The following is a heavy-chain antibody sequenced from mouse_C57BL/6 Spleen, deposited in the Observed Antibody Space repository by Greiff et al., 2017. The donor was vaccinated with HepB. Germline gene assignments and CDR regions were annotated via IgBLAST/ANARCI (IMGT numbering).Heavy chain of an antibody. J-gene: IGHJ4*01. Sequence: QVQLKQPGAELVKPGASVKMSCKASGYTFTSYWITWVKQRPGQGLEWIGDIYPGSGSTNYNEKFKSKATLTVDTSSSTAYMQLSSLTSEDSAVYYCAREGGYGYDADAMDYWGQGTSVTVSS. CDR3: AREGGYGYDADAMDY. CDR2: IYPGSGST. V-gene: IGHV1-55*01. CDR1: GYTFTSYW. D-gene: IGHD2-2*01.